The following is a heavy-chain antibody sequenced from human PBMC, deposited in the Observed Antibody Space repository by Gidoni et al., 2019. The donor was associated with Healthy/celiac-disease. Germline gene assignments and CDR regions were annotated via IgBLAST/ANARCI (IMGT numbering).Heavy chain of an antibody. Sequence: QVQLQQWGAGLLQPSATLSRTCAVYGGSSSGYSWSWNRQPPGKGREWIGEINHSGSTNYNPSLKSRVTILVDTSKNQFSLKLSSVTAADTAVYYCARVDYIWGSYRYKFDYWGQGTLVTVSS. V-gene: IGHV4-34*01. J-gene: IGHJ4*02. CDR3: ARVDYIWGSYRYKFDY. D-gene: IGHD3-16*02. CDR1: GGSSSGYS. CDR2: INHSGST.